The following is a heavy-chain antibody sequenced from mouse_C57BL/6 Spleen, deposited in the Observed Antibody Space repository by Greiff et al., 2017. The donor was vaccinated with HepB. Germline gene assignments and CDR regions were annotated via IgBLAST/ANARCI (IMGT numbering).Heavy chain of an antibody. CDR2: ISSGSSTI. Sequence: EVQLVESGGGLVKPGGSLKLSCAASGFTFSDYGMHWVRQAPEKGLEWVAYISSGSSTIYYADTVKGRFTISRDNAKNTLFLQLTSLRSEDTAMYDCASGYYGSRGDFDYWGQGTTLTVSS. V-gene: IGHV5-17*01. J-gene: IGHJ2*01. CDR1: GFTFSDYG. CDR3: ASGYYGSRGDFDY. D-gene: IGHD1-1*01.